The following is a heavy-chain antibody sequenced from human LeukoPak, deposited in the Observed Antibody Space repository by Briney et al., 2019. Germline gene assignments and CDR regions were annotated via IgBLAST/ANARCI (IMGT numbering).Heavy chain of an antibody. J-gene: IGHJ4*02. CDR1: GDSISSRVW. CDR3: ARAGGGWSFDY. Sequence: PSETLSLTCAVSGDSISSRVWWSWVRQPPGKGLEWIGYLFFGGSTNYNPSLKSRVTISSDTSKNQLSLKLTSVTAADTAVYYCARAGGGWSFDYLGQGTLVTVSS. CDR2: LFFGGST. V-gene: IGHV4-4*02. D-gene: IGHD6-19*01.